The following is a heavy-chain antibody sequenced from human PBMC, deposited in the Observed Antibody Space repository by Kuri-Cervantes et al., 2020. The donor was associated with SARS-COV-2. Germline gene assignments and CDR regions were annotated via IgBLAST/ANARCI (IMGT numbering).Heavy chain of an antibody. CDR3: ARLVFVDAFDI. Sequence: LSLTCAASGYTFIYSHMSWIRQAPGKGLGWVSYISSDSSHTNNAESVKGRFTISRDNAKNSLYLQMNSLRAEDTAVYYCARLVFVDAFDIWGQGTMVTVSS. D-gene: IGHD2-2*01. CDR2: ISSDSSHT. J-gene: IGHJ3*02. V-gene: IGHV3-11*06. CDR1: GYTFIYSH.